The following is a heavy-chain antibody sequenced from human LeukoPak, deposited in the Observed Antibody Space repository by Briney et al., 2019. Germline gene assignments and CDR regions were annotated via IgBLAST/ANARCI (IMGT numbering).Heavy chain of an antibody. J-gene: IGHJ5*02. CDR3: ARDGPRGPIYGDYSFGWFDP. CDR2: INTKTGDP. D-gene: IGHD4-17*01. CDR1: GYTFTSYV. Sequence: ASVKVSCKASGYTFTSYVMNWVRQAPGQGLEWMGWINTKTGDPTYAQGFTGRFVFSLDTSVSAAYLQISSLKAEDTAVYYCARDGPRGPIYGDYSFGWFDPWGQGTLVTVSS. V-gene: IGHV7-4-1*02.